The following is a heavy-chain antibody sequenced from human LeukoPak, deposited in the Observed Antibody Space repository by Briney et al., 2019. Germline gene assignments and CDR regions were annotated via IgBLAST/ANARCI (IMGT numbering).Heavy chain of an antibody. CDR2: FSSDGRST. Sequence: GGSLRLSCAASGFTFSRFPMHWVRQAPGKGLEWVAVFSSDGRSTFYAENVQGRFTLSRDNSKNTLSLQMNSLRAEDTAVYYCAKSYYYHSGSFDYWGQGTLVTVSS. CDR3: AKSYYYHSGSFDY. CDR1: GFTFSRFP. J-gene: IGHJ4*02. D-gene: IGHD3-10*01. V-gene: IGHV3-30*18.